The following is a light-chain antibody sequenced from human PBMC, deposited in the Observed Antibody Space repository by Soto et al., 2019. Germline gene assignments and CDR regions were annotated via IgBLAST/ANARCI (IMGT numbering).Light chain of an antibody. J-gene: IGKJ1*01. V-gene: IGKV3-15*01. CDR3: QQYNNWPRT. CDR2: GAS. CDR1: RSVSSY. Sequence: IVLTQSPATLSLSPGERATLSCRASRSVSSYLAWYQQKPGQAPRLLIYGASTRATGIPARFSGSGSGTEFTLTISSLQSEDFAVYYCQQYNNWPRTFGQGTKVDIK.